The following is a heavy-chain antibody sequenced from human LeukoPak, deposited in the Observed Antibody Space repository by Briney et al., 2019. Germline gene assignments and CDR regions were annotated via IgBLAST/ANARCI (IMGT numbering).Heavy chain of an antibody. J-gene: IGHJ4*02. CDR1: GYTFTSYA. CDR2: INTNTGNP. D-gene: IGHD6-19*01. CDR3: ARETGPWYTERSSSAEWAPV. V-gene: IGHV7-4-1*02. Sequence: ASVKVSCKASGYTFTSYAMNWVRQAPGQGLEWMGWINTNTGNPTYAQGFTGRFVFSLDTSVSTAYLQISSLKAEDTAVYYCARETGPWYTERSSSAEWAPVWGQGTLVTVSS.